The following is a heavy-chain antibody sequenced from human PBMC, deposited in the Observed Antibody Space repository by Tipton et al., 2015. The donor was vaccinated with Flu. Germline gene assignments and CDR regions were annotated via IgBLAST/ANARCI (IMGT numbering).Heavy chain of an antibody. V-gene: IGHV4-38-2*02. D-gene: IGHD6-19*01. Sequence: LVKPSETLSLTCGVSGYPISSGYYWGWIRQPPGKGLEWIGSIYHTGTTNYNPSLKSRVTISVDTSKNQFSLKLTSVTAADTAVYYCARDRWEYSRGSDSWGQGTLVTVSP. CDR2: IYHTGTT. CDR1: GYPISSGYY. CDR3: ARDRWEYSRGSDS. J-gene: IGHJ4*02.